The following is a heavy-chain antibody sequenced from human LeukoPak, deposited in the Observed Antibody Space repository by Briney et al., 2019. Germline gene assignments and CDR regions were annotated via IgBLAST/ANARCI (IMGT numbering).Heavy chain of an antibody. CDR1: SPSISPYY. V-gene: IGHV4-4*08. Sequence: SETLSLTCTLSSPSISPYYLLGTRQTPGKGLEWIGHRHPSGGISFNPSLWSRVTISAAKSKYQFSLRLTYINVANTAVYFCASGADDANVGYWGQGALVSVSS. CDR2: RHPSGGI. J-gene: IGHJ4*02. CDR3: ASGADDANVGY. D-gene: IGHD1-14*01.